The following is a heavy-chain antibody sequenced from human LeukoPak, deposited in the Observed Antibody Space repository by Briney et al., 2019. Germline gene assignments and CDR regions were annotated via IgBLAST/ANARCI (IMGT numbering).Heavy chain of an antibody. CDR1: GYTFTSYG. V-gene: IGHV1-18*01. CDR3: ARVHARITMIVVVSEGGTDFDY. CDR2: ISAYNGNT. J-gene: IGHJ4*02. Sequence: ASVKVSCKASGYTFTSYGISWVRQAPGQGLEWMGWISAYNGNTKYAQKLQGRVTMTTDTSTSTAYMELRSLRSDDTAVYYCARVHARITMIVVVSEGGTDFDYWGQGTLVTVSS. D-gene: IGHD3-22*01.